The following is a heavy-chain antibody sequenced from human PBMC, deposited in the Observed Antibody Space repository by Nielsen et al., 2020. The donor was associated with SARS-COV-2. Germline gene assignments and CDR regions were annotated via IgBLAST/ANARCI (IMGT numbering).Heavy chain of an antibody. CDR3: ARETTRALDY. J-gene: IGHJ4*02. V-gene: IGHV3-9*01. Sequence: SLKISCAASGFTFDDYAMHWVRQAPGKGLEWVSGISWNSGSIGYADSVKGRFAISRDNAKNSLYLQMNSLRAEDTALYYCARETTRALDYWGQGTLVTVSS. CDR2: ISWNSGSI. D-gene: IGHD1-1*01. CDR1: GFTFDDYA.